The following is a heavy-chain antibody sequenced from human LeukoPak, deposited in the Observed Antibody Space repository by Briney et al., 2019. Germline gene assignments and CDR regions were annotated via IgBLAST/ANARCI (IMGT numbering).Heavy chain of an antibody. J-gene: IGHJ6*03. CDR2: IRYDGSNK. CDR3: ARRLGRKFGERFYYYHYMDV. V-gene: IGHV3-30*02. CDR1: GFTFSSYG. Sequence: GGSLRLSCAASGFTFSSYGMHWVRQAPGKGLEWVAFIRYDGSNKYYADSVKGRFTISTDNSKNTLYLQMNSLRAEDTAVYYCARRLGRKFGERFYYYHYMDVWGKGTTVTISS. D-gene: IGHD3-10*01.